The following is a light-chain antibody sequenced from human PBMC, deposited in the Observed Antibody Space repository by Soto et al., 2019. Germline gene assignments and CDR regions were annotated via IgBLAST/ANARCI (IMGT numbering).Light chain of an antibody. CDR2: VGTGGIVG. CDR3: GADHGSGNNFVLV. J-gene: IGLJ2*01. Sequence: QAVVTQPPSASASLGASVTLTCTLSSGYSNYKVDWYQQRPGKGPRFVMRVGTGGIVGSKGDGIPDRFSVLGSGMNRYLTIKNIQEEDESDYHCGADHGSGNNFVLVFGGGIQLTVL. V-gene: IGLV9-49*01. CDR1: SGYSNYK.